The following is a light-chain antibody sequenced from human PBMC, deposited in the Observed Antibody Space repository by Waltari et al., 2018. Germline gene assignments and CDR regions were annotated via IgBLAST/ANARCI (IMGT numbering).Light chain of an antibody. Sequence: EIVMTQSPATLSVSPGERATLSCRASQSISSNLAWYQHKPGQPPRLLVYGASTRATGFPGRFSGSGSGTEFTLTISSLQSEDFAGYYCQQYSEWPYTFGQGTKLEIK. CDR2: GAS. CDR3: QQYSEWPYT. V-gene: IGKV3-15*01. CDR1: QSISSN. J-gene: IGKJ2*01.